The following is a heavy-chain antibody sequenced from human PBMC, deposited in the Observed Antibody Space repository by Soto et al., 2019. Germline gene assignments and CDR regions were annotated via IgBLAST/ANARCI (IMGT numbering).Heavy chain of an antibody. Sequence: QVQLVQSGAAVREPGASVSLSCKASDYTFSNYYMSWVRQTPGQGLEWMGKINPDGGATTYAQNFQGRLTITSDTSSYTVYMEITGLTSDDTAVYYCARGRRYVVWGQGTQVTVSS. V-gene: IGHV1-46*01. CDR2: INPDGGAT. J-gene: IGHJ4*02. D-gene: IGHD1-1*01. CDR3: ARGRRYVV. CDR1: DYTFSNYY.